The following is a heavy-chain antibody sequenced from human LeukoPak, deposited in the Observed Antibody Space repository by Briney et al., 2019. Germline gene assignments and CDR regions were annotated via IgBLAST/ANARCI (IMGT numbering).Heavy chain of an antibody. J-gene: IGHJ4*02. V-gene: IGHV1-2*02. CDR1: GYTFIAYY. CDR2: INPNSGGT. CDR3: ARDSCSSTSCLSIDDY. Sequence: ASVKVSCKASGYTFIAYYMHWVRQAPGQGLEWMGWINPNSGGTNYAQELQGRVTMTRDTSISTVYMELSRLRSDDTAVYYCARDSCSSTSCLSIDDYWGQGTLVTVSS. D-gene: IGHD2-2*01.